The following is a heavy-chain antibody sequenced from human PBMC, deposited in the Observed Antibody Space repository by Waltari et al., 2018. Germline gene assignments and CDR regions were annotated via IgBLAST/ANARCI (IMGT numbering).Heavy chain of an antibody. J-gene: IGHJ4*02. Sequence: QVQLQESGPGLVKPSETLSLTCTVSGGSISNYYWIWIRQPPGKGLEWIGYIYYSGSTNYNPSLKSRVTISVDTSKIQFSLNLRSVTAADTAVYYCARSPGSRHYFDYWGQGTLVTVSS. V-gene: IGHV4-59*01. CDR1: GGSISNYY. CDR2: IYYSGST. CDR3: ARSPGSRHYFDY. D-gene: IGHD3-10*01.